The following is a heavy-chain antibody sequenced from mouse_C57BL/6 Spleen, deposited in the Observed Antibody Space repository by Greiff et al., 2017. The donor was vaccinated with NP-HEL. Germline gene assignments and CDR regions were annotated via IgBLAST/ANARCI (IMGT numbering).Heavy chain of an antibody. CDR3: ARLGWDYYSSSYYYAMDY. Sequence: QVQLQQPGAELVKPGASVKLSCKASGYTFTSYWMHWVKQRPGQGLEWIGMIHPNSGSTNYNEKFKSKATLTVDKSSSTAYMQLSSLTSEDSAVYYCARLGWDYYSSSYYYAMDYWGQGTSVTVSS. CDR2: IHPNSGST. CDR1: GYTFTSYW. J-gene: IGHJ4*01. V-gene: IGHV1-64*01. D-gene: IGHD1-1*01.